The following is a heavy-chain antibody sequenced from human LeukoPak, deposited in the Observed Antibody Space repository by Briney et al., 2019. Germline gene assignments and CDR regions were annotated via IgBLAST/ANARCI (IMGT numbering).Heavy chain of an antibody. CDR2: ISNSGGST. J-gene: IGHJ5*02. Sequence: PGGSLRLSCAASGFSFSSYAMSWVRQAPGKGLEWVSGISNSGGSTFYADSVKGRFTISRDNSKSTLYLQMNRLRAEDTAVYYCAREKLSDTAMATGWFDPWGQGTLVTVSS. D-gene: IGHD5-18*01. CDR1: GFSFSSYA. V-gene: IGHV3-23*01. CDR3: AREKLSDTAMATGWFDP.